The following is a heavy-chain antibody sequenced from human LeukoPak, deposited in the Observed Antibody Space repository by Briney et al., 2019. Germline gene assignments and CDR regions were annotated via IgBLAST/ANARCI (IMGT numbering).Heavy chain of an antibody. CDR1: GYTFTGYY. V-gene: IGHV1-2*06. Sequence: ASVSVSCKASGYTFTGYYVHWVRQAPGQGLEWMGRIIPSTGGTVYAQKFQGRVTMTRDTSISTVYLELSSLRSDDTALYFCARGQSITVAGTDYWGQGTLVTVSS. CDR2: IIPSTGGT. D-gene: IGHD6-19*01. J-gene: IGHJ4*02. CDR3: ARGQSITVAGTDY.